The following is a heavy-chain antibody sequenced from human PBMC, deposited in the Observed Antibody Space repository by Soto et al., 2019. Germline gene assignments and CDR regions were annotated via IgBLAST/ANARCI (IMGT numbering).Heavy chain of an antibody. D-gene: IGHD3-3*01. J-gene: IGHJ5*02. V-gene: IGHV3-23*01. Sequence: GGSLRLSCAASGFTFSDHYMDWVRQSPGKGLEWVSAISGSGGSTYYADSVKGRFTISRDNSKNTLYLQMNSLRAEDTAVYYCAKDALYYDFWSDSNWFDPWGQGTLVTVSS. CDR1: GFTFSDHY. CDR3: AKDALYYDFWSDSNWFDP. CDR2: ISGSGGST.